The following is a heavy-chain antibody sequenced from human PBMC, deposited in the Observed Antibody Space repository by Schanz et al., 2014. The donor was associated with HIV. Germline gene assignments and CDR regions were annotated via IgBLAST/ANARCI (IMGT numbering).Heavy chain of an antibody. CDR2: INWNGGTI. J-gene: IGHJ6*02. V-gene: IGHV3-9*01. CDR3: AKDIGLFRQRCSRTACRRNKFYQYAMDV. CDR1: GFTFDDYA. Sequence: EVRLVESGGDWVQPGRSLRLSCAASGFTFDDYAMHWVRQTPGGGLEWVSGINWNGGTIGYADSVKGRFTISRDNGWHSLFLQMNSLRTEDPAIYFCAKDIGLFRQRCSRTACRRNKFYQYAMDVWGRGTAVTVSS. D-gene: IGHD2-2*01.